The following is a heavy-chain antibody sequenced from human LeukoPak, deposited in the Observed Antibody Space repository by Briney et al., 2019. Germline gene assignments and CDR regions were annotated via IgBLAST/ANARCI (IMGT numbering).Heavy chain of an antibody. CDR3: ARGRTDYDSTFDY. D-gene: IGHD3-22*01. CDR2: ISGSSSYI. Sequence: GGSLRLSCAASGFTFSSYSMNWVRQAPGKGLEWVSSISGSSSYIYYADSVRGRFTISRDNAKNSLYLQMNSLRAEDTALYYCARGRTDYDSTFDYWGQGTLVTVSS. J-gene: IGHJ4*02. CDR1: GFTFSSYS. V-gene: IGHV3-21*04.